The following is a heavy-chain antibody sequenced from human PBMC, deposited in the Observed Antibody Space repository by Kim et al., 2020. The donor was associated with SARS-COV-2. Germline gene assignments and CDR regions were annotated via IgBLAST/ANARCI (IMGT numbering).Heavy chain of an antibody. CDR2: IKSKPDDGTT. CDR3: TTRRAGPRYYYSGMDI. Sequence: GGSLRLSCAASGFNFSHVYMSWVRQAPGKGLEWVGRIKSKPDDGTTDYAAPVKGRFTISRDDSKNMLFLEMNSLQTEDTAVYYCTTRRAGPRYYYSGMDIWGQGTTVTVSS. D-gene: IGHD3-10*01. CDR1: GFNFSHVY. J-gene: IGHJ6*02. V-gene: IGHV3-15*01.